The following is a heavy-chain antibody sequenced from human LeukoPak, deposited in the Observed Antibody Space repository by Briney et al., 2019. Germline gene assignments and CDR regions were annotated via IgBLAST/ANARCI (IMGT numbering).Heavy chain of an antibody. Sequence: SETLSLTCTVSGGSISSYYWSWIRQPPGKGLEWIGSIYYSGSTYHNPSLKSRVTISVDTSKNQFSLKLSSVTAADTAVYYCARGMTMVRGVFPFWGQGTLVTVSS. J-gene: IGHJ4*02. D-gene: IGHD3-10*01. CDR1: GGSISSYY. CDR3: ARGMTMVRGVFPF. CDR2: IYYSGST. V-gene: IGHV4-59*04.